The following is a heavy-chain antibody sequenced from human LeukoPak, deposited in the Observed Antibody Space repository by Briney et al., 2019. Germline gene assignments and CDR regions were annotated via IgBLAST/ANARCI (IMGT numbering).Heavy chain of an antibody. CDR2: IWNEGSNN. J-gene: IGHJ4*02. D-gene: IGHD4-17*01. CDR1: GVIFSSYG. V-gene: IGHV3-33*06. CDR3: AKGTVYGDGYYFDY. Sequence: GGSLRLSCAVSGVIFSSYGMHGVRQAPGKGLEWVAVIWNEGSNNYYADSAKGRFTISRDNSKNTLYLQMNSLRADDTAVYYCAKGTVYGDGYYFDYWGQGTLVTVSS.